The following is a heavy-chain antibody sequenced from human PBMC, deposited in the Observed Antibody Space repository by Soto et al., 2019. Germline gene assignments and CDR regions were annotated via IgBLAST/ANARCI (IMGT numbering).Heavy chain of an antibody. CDR2: IIPIFGTA. CDR3: XXXLXXXXXXXXXXYYYYYGMDV. CDR1: GGTFSSYA. V-gene: IGHV1-69*01. Sequence: QVQLVQSGAEVKKPGSSVKVSCKASGGTFSSYAISWVRQAPGQGLEWMGGIIPIFGTANYAQKFQGRVTITADESTSTAYMELSSLRSEDXXXXXXXXXLXXXXXXXXXXYYYYYGMDVWGQGTTVTVSS. J-gene: IGHJ6*02.